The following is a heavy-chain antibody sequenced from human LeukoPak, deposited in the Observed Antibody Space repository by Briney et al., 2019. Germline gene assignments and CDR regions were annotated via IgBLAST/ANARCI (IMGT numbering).Heavy chain of an antibody. CDR2: FSSSGGST. CDR1: GFTFSSYA. V-gene: IGHV3-23*01. CDR3: LVTTRSRGFDY. J-gene: IGHJ4*02. Sequence: PGGSLRLSCAASGFTFSSYAMSWVRQAPGKGLEWVSSFSSSGGSTYHADSVKGRFPISRDNPKNSVYLQMSSLRAEDTAVYYCLVTTRSRGFDYWGQGTLVTVSS. D-gene: IGHD1/OR15-1a*01.